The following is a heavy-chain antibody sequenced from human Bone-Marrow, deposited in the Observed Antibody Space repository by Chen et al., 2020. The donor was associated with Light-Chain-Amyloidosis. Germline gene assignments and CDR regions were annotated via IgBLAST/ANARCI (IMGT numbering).Heavy chain of an antibody. D-gene: IGHD6-19*01. CDR3: ARSVSGTFDY. V-gene: IGHV3-74*01. CDR1: GFTFSNYY. Sequence: DVQLVESGGGLIQPGESLRLSCAAPGFTFSNYYMHWVRQGPGKGLVWVSRSNGDGTDIKYADSVRGRFTISRDSAKNTLYLQMNSLRTEDTAVYYCARSVSGTFDYWGQGALVTVSS. CDR2: SNGDGTDI. J-gene: IGHJ4*02.